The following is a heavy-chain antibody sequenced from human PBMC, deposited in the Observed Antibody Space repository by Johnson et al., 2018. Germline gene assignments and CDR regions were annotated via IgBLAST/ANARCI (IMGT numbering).Heavy chain of an antibody. CDR1: AFTFSSYA. CDR3: TKEGGDVQGPEFYIDV. Sequence: VQLVESGGGLVQPGGSLGLSCAASAFTFSSYAMTWVRQAQGKGLEWVSVISGSGGSTYYADSVKGRFTISRDNTKNTLFLQMNSLRVEDTGVYDWTKEGGDVQGPEFYIDVWGKGTTVTVSS. J-gene: IGHJ6*03. CDR2: ISGSGGST. V-gene: IGHV3-23*04. D-gene: IGHD3-16*01.